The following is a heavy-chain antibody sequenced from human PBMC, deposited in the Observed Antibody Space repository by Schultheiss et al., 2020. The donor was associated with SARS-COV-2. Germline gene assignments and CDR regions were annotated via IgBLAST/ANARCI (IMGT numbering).Heavy chain of an antibody. Sequence: GGSLRLSCAASGFTFSNAWMSWVRQAPGKGLEWVSSISSSSSYIYYADSVKGRFTISRDNAKNSLYLQMNSLRAEDTAVYYCARKMCSSTSCDYYYYYYMDVWGKGTTVTVSS. V-gene: IGHV3-21*01. CDR1: GFTFSNAW. CDR2: ISSSSSYI. J-gene: IGHJ6*03. D-gene: IGHD2-2*01. CDR3: ARKMCSSTSCDYYYYYYMDV.